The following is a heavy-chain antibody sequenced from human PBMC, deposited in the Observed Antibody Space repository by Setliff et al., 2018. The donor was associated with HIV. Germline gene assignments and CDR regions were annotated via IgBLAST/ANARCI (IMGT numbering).Heavy chain of an antibody. D-gene: IGHD1-26*01. CDR2: VKQDGTET. Sequence: PWGSLRLSCAASGFTFSSSWMSWVRQAPGKGLEWVANVKQDGTETLYVDSVKGRFTISRDNANNLVYLQMNSLRVEDTAVYFCARWGSGSYERVFDYWGQGMLVTVSS. J-gene: IGHJ4*02. V-gene: IGHV3-7*01. CDR1: GFTFSSSW. CDR3: ARWGSGSYERVFDY.